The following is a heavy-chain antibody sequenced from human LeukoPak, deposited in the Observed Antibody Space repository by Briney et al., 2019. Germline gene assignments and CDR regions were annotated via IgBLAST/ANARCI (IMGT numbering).Heavy chain of an antibody. CDR2: ISWNSGSI. CDR1: GFTFDDYA. V-gene: IGHV3-9*01. CDR3: AKDRSSGFHAFDI. J-gene: IGHJ3*02. D-gene: IGHD6-19*01. Sequence: PGGSLRLSCAASGFTFDDYAMHWVRQAPGKGLEWVSGISWNSGSIGYADSVKGRFTISRDNAKNSLYLQMNSLRAEDTALYYCAKDRSSGFHAFDIWGQGTMVTVSS.